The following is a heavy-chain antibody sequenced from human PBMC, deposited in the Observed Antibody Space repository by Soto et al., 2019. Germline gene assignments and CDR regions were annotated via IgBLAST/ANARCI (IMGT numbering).Heavy chain of an antibody. CDR1: GGSFSGYY. J-gene: IGHJ6*02. V-gene: IGHV4-34*01. Sequence: PSETLPLTCAVYGGSFSGYYWSWIRQPPGKGLEWIGEINHSGSTNYNPSLKSRVTISVETSKNQFSLKLSSVTAADTAVYYCARGKFRQAYYYCGMDVWGQGTTVTVSS. CDR3: ARGKFRQAYYYCGMDV. CDR2: INHSGST.